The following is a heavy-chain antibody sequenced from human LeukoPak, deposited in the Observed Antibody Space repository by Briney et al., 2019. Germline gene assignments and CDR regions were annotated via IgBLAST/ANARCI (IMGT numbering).Heavy chain of an antibody. J-gene: IGHJ3*02. V-gene: IGHV3-23*01. CDR1: GFTFSSYS. Sequence: GGSLTLPCAASGFTFSSYSMSWVRQPPGKGLEWVGAISSSGGNTYYANSVKGRFTIDKDNSKQTLYLQMNSVEAEDTAVYYCAKDPEWLVSDAFDIWGQGTRVSVSS. CDR3: AKDPEWLVSDAFDI. D-gene: IGHD6-19*01. CDR2: ISSSGGNT.